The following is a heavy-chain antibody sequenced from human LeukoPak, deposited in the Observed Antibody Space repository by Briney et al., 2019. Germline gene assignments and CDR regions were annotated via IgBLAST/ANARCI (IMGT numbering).Heavy chain of an antibody. V-gene: IGHV1-69*13. CDR2: IIPIFGTA. CDR3: ARVVPITHSSGWLDKHYYFDY. Sequence: VKVSCKASGGTFSSYAISWVRQAPGQGLEWMGRIIPIFGTANYAQKFQGRVTITTDESTSTAYMELSSLRSEDTAVYYCARVVPITHSSGWLDKHYYFDYWGQGTLVTVSS. J-gene: IGHJ4*02. D-gene: IGHD6-19*01. CDR1: GGTFSSYA.